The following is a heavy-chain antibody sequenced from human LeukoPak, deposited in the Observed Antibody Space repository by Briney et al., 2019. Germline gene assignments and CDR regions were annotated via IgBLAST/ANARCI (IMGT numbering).Heavy chain of an antibody. D-gene: IGHD6-19*01. CDR2: IKGDASEK. Sequence: GGSLRLSCAVSGFSINNYWMTWYRQAPGKGLECVAHIKGDASEKHYVDSVKGRFIISRDNAENSLYLQMNSLRAEDTAVYYCARQAGVTWGQGTLVTVSS. V-gene: IGHV3-7*01. CDR1: GFSINNYW. CDR3: ARQAGVT. J-gene: IGHJ5*02.